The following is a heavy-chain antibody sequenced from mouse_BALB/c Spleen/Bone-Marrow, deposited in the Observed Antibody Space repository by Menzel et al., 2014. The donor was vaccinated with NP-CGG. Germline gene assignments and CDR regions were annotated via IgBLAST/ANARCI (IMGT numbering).Heavy chain of an antibody. CDR1: GHTFTDYT. D-gene: IGHD2-14*01. Sequence: DVHLVESAPELVKPGASAKISCKTSGHTFTDYTMHWVKQSHGKSLEWIGHINPNIGGTNYNQNFKGKATLTLDKSSRTACMELHSLTSEDSAVYYCTRSRYGDYWSQGAPRTVTS. J-gene: IGHJ2*01. CDR3: TRSRYGDY. V-gene: IGHV1-18*01. CDR2: INPNIGGT.